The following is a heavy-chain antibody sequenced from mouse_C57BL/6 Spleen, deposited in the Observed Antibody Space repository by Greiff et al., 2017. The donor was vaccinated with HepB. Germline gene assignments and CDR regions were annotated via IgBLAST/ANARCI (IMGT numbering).Heavy chain of an antibody. J-gene: IGHJ4*01. Sequence: EVQVVESEGGLVQPGRSMKLSCTASGFTFSDYYMAWVRQVPEKGLEWVANINYDGSSTYYLDSLKSRFIISRDNAKNILYLQMSSLKSEDTATYYCARENGSFYAMDYWGQGTSVTVSS. CDR3: ARENGSFYAMDY. CDR1: GFTFSDYY. D-gene: IGHD1-1*01. CDR2: INYDGSST. V-gene: IGHV5-16*01.